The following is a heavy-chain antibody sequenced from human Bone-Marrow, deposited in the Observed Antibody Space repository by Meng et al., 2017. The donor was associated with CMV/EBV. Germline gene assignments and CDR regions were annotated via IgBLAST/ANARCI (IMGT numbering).Heavy chain of an antibody. CDR3: ARDSRGYCGGDCYLYV. D-gene: IGHD2-21*01. Sequence: SVKVSCKASGGTFSSYTISWVRQAPGQGLEWMGRIIPILGIANYAQKFQGRVTITTDESTSTAYMELSSLRSEDTAVYYCARDSRGYCGGDCYLYVWGQGTTVTVSS. J-gene: IGHJ6*02. V-gene: IGHV1-69*16. CDR1: GGTFSSYT. CDR2: IIPILGIA.